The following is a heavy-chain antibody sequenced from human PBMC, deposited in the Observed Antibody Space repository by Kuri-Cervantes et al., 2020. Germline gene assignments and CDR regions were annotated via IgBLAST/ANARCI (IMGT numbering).Heavy chain of an antibody. J-gene: IGHJ4*02. CDR1: GYTFISYG. V-gene: IGHV1-18*01. D-gene: IGHD1-1*01. CDR3: ARDSASWNLLPQDH. CDR2: ISAYDGDT. Sequence: ASVKVSCKASGYTFISYGFSWVRQAPGQGLEWMGWISAYDGDTKYAQKFQGSVTMTTDSSTNTAYMELRSLGSDDTALYFCARDSASWNLLPQDHWGQGTLVTVSS.